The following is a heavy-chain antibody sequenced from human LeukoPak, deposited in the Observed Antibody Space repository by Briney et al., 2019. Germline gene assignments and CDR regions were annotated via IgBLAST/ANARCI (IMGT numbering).Heavy chain of an antibody. CDR2: IRGNGTNT. CDR1: GFTFGSSW. Sequence: GESLRLSCAASGFTFGSSWMLWVRQPPGKGLEWVSRIRGNGTNTKYAASETGRFTVSRDNAKDIPFLQLSGRSGHGTVVYCDAIGDAYNDKRPGVPDTWGQGTLVTVSS. J-gene: IGHJ5*02. D-gene: IGHD5-24*01. V-gene: IGHV3-74*01. CDR3: AIGDAYNDKRPGVPDT.